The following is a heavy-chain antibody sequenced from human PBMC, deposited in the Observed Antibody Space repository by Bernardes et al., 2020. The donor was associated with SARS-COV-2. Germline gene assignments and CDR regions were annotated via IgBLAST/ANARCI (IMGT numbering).Heavy chain of an antibody. CDR2: IYYSGGS. CDR1: GGSITSYY. CDR3: ARQVATVFYFDF. J-gene: IGHJ4*02. Sequence: SETLSLTCIVSGGSITSYYWSWIRQPPGKGLEYIGYIYYSGGSNYNPSLKSRVTISADTSRNQFSLKLSSVTAADTAVYYCARQVATVFYFDFWGQGALVTVSS. V-gene: IGHV4-59*01. D-gene: IGHD5-12*01.